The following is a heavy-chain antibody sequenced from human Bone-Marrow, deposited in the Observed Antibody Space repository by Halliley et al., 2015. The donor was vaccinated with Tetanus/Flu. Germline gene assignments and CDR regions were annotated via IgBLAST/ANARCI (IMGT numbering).Heavy chain of an antibody. V-gene: IGHV3-74*01. J-gene: IGHJ5*02. CDR3: ARVERWFDP. CDR2: VGGDGTST. Sequence: GRVWGARVGGDGTSTSYADSVKGRFTISRDNAKNMVYLQMSSLRAEDTAVYYCARVERWFDPWGQGTLVTVSS.